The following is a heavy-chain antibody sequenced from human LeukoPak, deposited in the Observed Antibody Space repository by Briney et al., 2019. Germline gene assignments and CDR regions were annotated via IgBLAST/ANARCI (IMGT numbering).Heavy chain of an antibody. CDR3: ALGGFGDFAGRYYFDY. CDR1: GVSISSSNSY. V-gene: IGHV4-39*07. CDR2: IYYSGST. Sequence: SETLSLTCTVSGVSISSSNSYWGWIRQPPGKGLEWIGSIYYSGSTYYNPSLKSRVTISVDTSKNQSSLKLSSVTAADTAVYYCALGGFGDFAGRYYFDYWGQGTLVTVSS. D-gene: IGHD3-10*01. J-gene: IGHJ4*02.